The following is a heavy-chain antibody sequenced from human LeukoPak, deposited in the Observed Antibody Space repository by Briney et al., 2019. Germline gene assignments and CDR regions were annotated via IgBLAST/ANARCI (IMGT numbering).Heavy chain of an antibody. CDR3: ARSVGSGWYTVGYYCYMDV. V-gene: IGHV1-69*05. D-gene: IGHD6-19*01. CDR2: IIPIFGTA. Sequence: SVKVSCKASGGTFSSYAISWVRQAPGQGLEWMGGIIPIFGTANYAQKFQGRVTITTDESTSTAYMELSSLRSEDTAVYYCARSVGSGWYTVGYYCYMDVWGKGTTVTVSS. CDR1: GGTFSSYA. J-gene: IGHJ6*03.